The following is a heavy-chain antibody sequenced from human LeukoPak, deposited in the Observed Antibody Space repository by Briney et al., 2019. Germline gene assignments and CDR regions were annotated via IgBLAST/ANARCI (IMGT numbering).Heavy chain of an antibody. CDR2: IYYSGST. V-gene: IGHV4-31*03. CDR1: GGSISSAGYY. J-gene: IGHJ4*02. D-gene: IGHD4-17*01. Sequence: SQTLSLTCTVSGGSISSAGYYWSWIRQHPGKGLEWIGYIYYSGSTYYNPSLKSRITMSVDRSKNQFSLTLSSVTAADTAVYYCASYGDYSFDYWGQGTLVTVSS. CDR3: ASYGDYSFDY.